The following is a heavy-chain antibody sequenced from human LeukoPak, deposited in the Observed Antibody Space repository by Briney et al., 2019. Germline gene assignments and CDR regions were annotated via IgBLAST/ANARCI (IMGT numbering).Heavy chain of an antibody. D-gene: IGHD6-19*01. Sequence: SETLSLTCTVSGGSISSSSYYWGWIRQPPGKGLEWIGSIYYSGSTYYNPSLKSRVTISVDTSKNQFSLKPSSVTAADTAVYYCAGPSGWYDYWGQGTLVTVSS. CDR3: AGPSGWYDY. CDR1: GGSISSSSYY. CDR2: IYYSGST. V-gene: IGHV4-39*01. J-gene: IGHJ4*02.